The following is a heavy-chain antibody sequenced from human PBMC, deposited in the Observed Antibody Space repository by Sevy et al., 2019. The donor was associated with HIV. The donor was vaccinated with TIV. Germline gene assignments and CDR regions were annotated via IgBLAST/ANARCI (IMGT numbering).Heavy chain of an antibody. D-gene: IGHD2-15*01. V-gene: IGHV3-30*04. CDR3: ARDSRLVVAATRAYYYYGMDV. CDR1: GFTFSSYA. J-gene: IGHJ6*02. Sequence: GGSLRLSCAASGFTFSSYAMHWVRQAPGKGLEWVAVISYDGSNKYYADSVKGRFTISRDNSKNTLYLQMNSLRAEDTAVYYCARDSRLVVAATRAYYYYGMDVWGQGTTVTVSS. CDR2: ISYDGSNK.